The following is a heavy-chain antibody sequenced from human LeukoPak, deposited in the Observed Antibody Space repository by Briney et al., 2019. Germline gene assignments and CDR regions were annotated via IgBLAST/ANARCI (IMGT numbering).Heavy chain of an antibody. CDR1: GGSVSSGSYY. Sequence: SETLSLTCTVSGGSVSSGSYYWNWIRQPPGKGLEWIGYIYNSASTNYNPSLKSRVTISVDTSKNQFPLKLSSVTAADTAVYYCARGDYPLFDYCGQGTLVTVSS. CDR3: ARGDYPLFDY. V-gene: IGHV4-61*01. D-gene: IGHD4-11*01. CDR2: IYNSAST. J-gene: IGHJ4*02.